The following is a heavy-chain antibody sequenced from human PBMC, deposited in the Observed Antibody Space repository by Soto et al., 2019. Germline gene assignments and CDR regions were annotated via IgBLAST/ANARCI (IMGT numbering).Heavy chain of an antibody. V-gene: IGHV1-3*01. D-gene: IGHD2-15*01. CDR1: GYDFSSYV. J-gene: IGHJ4*02. Sequence: VASVKVSCKPTGYDFSSYVLHWVRQAPGQGLEWMGWINADNGDTKYSQKFQDRVTITRDTSASIAYMEMSSLRSEDAAVYYCARDTGSDLRVEPAYFDYWGQGTLVTVSS. CDR2: INADNGDT. CDR3: ARDTGSDLRVEPAYFDY.